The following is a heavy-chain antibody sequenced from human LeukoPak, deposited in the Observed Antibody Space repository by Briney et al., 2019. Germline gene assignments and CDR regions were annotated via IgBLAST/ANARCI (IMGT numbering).Heavy chain of an antibody. Sequence: PGGSLRLSCAASGFTFSSYDMHWVRQATGKGLEWVSAIGTAGDTYYPGSVKGRFTISRENAKNSLYLQMNGLRAGDTAVYYCARAGYSSSWYTMDYYYYMDVWAKGPRSPSP. CDR3: ARAGYSSSWYTMDYYYYMDV. CDR1: GFTFSSYD. V-gene: IGHV3-13*01. CDR2: IGTAGDT. J-gene: IGHJ6*03. D-gene: IGHD6-13*01.